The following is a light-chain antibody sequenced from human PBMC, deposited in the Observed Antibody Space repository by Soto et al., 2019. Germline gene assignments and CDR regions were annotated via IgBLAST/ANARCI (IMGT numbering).Light chain of an antibody. CDR1: SSNIGNNY. Sequence: QSALTQPPSVSAAPGQKVTISCSGSSSNIGNNYVSWYQQLPGTAPKLLIYDNNKRPSGIPDRFSGSKSGTSATLGITGLQTGDEADYHCGTWDSSLSAYVFGTGTKVNVL. CDR3: GTWDSSLSAYV. CDR2: DNN. V-gene: IGLV1-51*01. J-gene: IGLJ1*01.